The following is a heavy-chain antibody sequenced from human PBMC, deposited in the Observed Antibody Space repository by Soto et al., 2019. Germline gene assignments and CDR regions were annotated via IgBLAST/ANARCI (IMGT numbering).Heavy chain of an antibody. CDR1: GFTFSSYS. V-gene: IGHV3-21*01. CDR3: ARVRCSGGSCYSPDAFDI. J-gene: IGHJ3*02. D-gene: IGHD2-15*01. Sequence: GGSLRLSCAASGFTFSSYSMNWVRQAPGKGLEWVSSISSSSSYIYYADSVKGRFTISRDNAKNSLYLQMNSLRAEDTAVYYCARVRCSGGSCYSPDAFDIWGQGTMVTVSS. CDR2: ISSSSSYI.